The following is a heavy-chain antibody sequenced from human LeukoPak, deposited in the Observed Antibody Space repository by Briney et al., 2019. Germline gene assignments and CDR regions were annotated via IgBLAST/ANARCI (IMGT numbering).Heavy chain of an antibody. J-gene: IGHJ4*02. CDR3: ARDSPPTR. CDR1: GFTFSSYA. V-gene: IGHV3-30-3*01. Sequence: GRSLRLSCAASGFTFSSYAMHWVRQAPGKGLEWVAVISYDGSNKYYADSVKGRFTISRDNSKNTLYLQMNSLRAEDTAVYYCARDSPPTRWGQGTLVTVSS. CDR2: ISYDGSNK.